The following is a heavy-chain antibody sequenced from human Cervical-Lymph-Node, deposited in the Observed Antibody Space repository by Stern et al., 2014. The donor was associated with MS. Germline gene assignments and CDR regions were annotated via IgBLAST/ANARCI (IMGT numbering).Heavy chain of an antibody. CDR2: IDWDDDK. V-gene: IGHV2-70*13. D-gene: IGHD2-8*02. Sequence: QITLKESGPALVKPTQTLTLTCTFSGFSLSTSGMCVTWIRQPPGKALEWLARIDWDDDKYYSTSLKTRLTISKDTSKNQVVLTMTNMDPEDTATYYCARIRGSTGHFDYWGQGTLVTVSA. CDR3: ARIRGSTGHFDY. CDR1: GFSLSTSGMC. J-gene: IGHJ4*02.